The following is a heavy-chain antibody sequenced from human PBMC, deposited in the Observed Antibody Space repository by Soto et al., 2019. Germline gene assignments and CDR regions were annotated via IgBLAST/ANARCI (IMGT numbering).Heavy chain of an antibody. J-gene: IGHJ6*02. V-gene: IGHV3-64D*08. Sequence: GSLRLSCSGSGLTFSTYGLHWVRQTPGKGLEYLSSISNNGGTTGYADSVKGRFTISRDNSNNNLYLQMSSLTAEDTAVYYCVKDKGATIKKVTMDVWGQGTSVTVSS. CDR3: VKDKGATIKKVTMDV. CDR1: GLTFSTYG. CDR2: ISNNGGTT. D-gene: IGHD2-21*02.